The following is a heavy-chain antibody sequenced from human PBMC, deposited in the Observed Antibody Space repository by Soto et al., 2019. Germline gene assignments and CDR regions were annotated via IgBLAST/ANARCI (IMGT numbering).Heavy chain of an antibody. V-gene: IGHV3-23*01. CDR1: GFTFSSYA. CDR3: AKDGETYYSNYWFDP. J-gene: IGHJ5*01. D-gene: IGHD4-4*01. CDR2: ISGSGGST. Sequence: GGSLRLSCAASGFTFSSYAMSWVRQAPGKGLEWVSAISGSGGSTYYADSVKGRFTISRDISKKTLYLPMNSLRAEDRAEYFCAKDGETYYSNYWFDPWGQGTLVTVSS.